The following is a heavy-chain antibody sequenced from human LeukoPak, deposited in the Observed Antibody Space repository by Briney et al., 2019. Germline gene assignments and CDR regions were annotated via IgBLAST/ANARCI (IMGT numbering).Heavy chain of an antibody. J-gene: IGHJ4*02. V-gene: IGHV3-23*01. CDR2: ISGSGGST. Sequence: GGSLRLSCAASGFTFSSYAMCWVRQAPGKGLEWVSAISGSGGSTYYADSVKGRFTISRDNSKNTLYLQMNSLRAEDTAVYYCAKDPSGWYYFDYWGQGTLVTVSS. CDR1: GFTFSSYA. CDR3: AKDPSGWYYFDY. D-gene: IGHD6-19*01.